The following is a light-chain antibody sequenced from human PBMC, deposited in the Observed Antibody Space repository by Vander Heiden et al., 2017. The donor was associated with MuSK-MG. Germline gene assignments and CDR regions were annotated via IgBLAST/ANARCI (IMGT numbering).Light chain of an antibody. CDR1: SSDIGGDNF. CDR2: EVS. J-gene: IGLJ1*01. V-gene: IGLV2-14*01. CDR3: SSYTRRSTYV. Sequence: QSALTQPASVSGSPGQSITISCTGTSSDIGGDNFVSWYQHHPGKAPKLIIYEVSDRPSGVSHRFSGSKSGNTASLTISGLQSEDEADYYCSSYTRRSTYVFGAGTRVTVL.